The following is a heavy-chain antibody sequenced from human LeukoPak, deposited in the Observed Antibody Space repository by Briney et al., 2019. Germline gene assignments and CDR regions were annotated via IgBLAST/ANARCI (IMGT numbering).Heavy chain of an antibody. CDR2: IYYSGST. Sequence: SETLSLTCTVSGGSISSYYWSWIRQPPGKGLEWIGYIYYSGSTNYNPSLKSRVTISVDTSKNQFSLKLSSVTAADTAVYYCARQYSSGWYSVDWGQGTLVTVSS. CDR3: ARQYSSGWYSVD. J-gene: IGHJ4*02. V-gene: IGHV4-59*01. CDR1: GGSISSYY. D-gene: IGHD6-19*01.